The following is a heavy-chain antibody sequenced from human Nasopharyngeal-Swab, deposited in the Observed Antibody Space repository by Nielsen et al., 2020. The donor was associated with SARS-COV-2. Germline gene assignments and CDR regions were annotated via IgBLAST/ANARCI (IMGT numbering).Heavy chain of an antibody. V-gene: IGHV4-39*07. D-gene: IGHD2-15*01. J-gene: IGHJ4*02. Sequence: WMRQPRWTGLEWLGSISYSGSTYYNPSLKSRVTISVDTSKNQFSLKLSSVTAADTAVYYCARDDRAGTTGLLVQHYFDYWGQGTLVTVSS. CDR3: ARDDRAGTTGLLVQHYFDY. CDR2: ISYSGST.